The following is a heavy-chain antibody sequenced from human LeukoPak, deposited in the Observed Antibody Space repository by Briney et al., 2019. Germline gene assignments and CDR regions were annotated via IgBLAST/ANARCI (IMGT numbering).Heavy chain of an antibody. CDR2: IYYSGST. V-gene: IGHV4-31*03. Sequence: SETLSLTCTVSGGSISSGGYYWSWIRQHPGKGLEWIGYIYYSGSTYYNPSLKSRVTISVDTSKNQFSLKLSSVTAADTAVYYCARGQWELDDYWGQGTLVTVSS. J-gene: IGHJ4*02. CDR1: GGSISSGGYY. D-gene: IGHD1-26*01. CDR3: ARGQWELDDY.